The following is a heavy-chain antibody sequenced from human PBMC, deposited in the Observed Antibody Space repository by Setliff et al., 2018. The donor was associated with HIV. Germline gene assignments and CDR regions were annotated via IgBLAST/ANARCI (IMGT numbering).Heavy chain of an antibody. J-gene: IGHJ4*02. V-gene: IGHV4-31*03. Sequence: PSETLSLTCTVSGDSINSGNYYWSWIRQHPGKGLEWIGYIYYSGSTYYSPSLKSRVTISEDTSKNQFSLKMRSVTAADTAVYYCATSPAGEILGSRPFYFDYWGQGTLVTVS. D-gene: IGHD3-10*01. CDR1: GDSINSGNYY. CDR3: ATSPAGEILGSRPFYFDY. CDR2: IYYSGST.